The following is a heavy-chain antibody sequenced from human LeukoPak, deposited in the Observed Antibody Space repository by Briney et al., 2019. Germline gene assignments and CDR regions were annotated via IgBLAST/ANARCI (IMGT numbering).Heavy chain of an antibody. CDR2: ISSSSSTI. V-gene: IGHV3-48*04. CDR3: ARYGVEGQLSTQDY. CDR1: GFTFSSYS. D-gene: IGHD5-18*01. J-gene: IGHJ4*02. Sequence: PGGSLRLSCAASGFTFSSYSMNWVRQAPGKGLEWVSYISSSSSTIYYADSVKGRFTISRDNAKNSLYLQMNSLRAEDTAVYYCARYGVEGQLSTQDYWGQGTLVTVSS.